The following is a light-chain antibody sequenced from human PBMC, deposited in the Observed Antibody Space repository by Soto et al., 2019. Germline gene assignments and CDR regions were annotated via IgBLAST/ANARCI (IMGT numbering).Light chain of an antibody. Sequence: DIQMTQSPSTLSASVGDRVTITCRASQSISSWLAWYQQKPGKAPKLLIYKASSLESGVPSRFSGSGSGTEFTLTISSLQPDDFATYYCKQYNSYSRTFGNGTKVEIK. CDR3: KQYNSYSRT. J-gene: IGKJ1*01. CDR1: QSISSW. V-gene: IGKV1-5*03. CDR2: KAS.